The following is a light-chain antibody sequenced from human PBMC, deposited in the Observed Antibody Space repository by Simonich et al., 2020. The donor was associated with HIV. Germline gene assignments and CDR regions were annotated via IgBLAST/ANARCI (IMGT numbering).Light chain of an antibody. CDR3: QQANTFPSIT. V-gene: IGKV1-9*01. CDR1: QGISSY. CDR2: AAS. Sequence: IQLTQSPSFLSASVGDRVTITCRASQGISSYLAWYQQKPGKAPKLLIYAASTLQSGVPSRFSGSGSGTDFTLTISSLQPEDFATYYCQQANTFPSITFGQGTRLEMK. J-gene: IGKJ5*01.